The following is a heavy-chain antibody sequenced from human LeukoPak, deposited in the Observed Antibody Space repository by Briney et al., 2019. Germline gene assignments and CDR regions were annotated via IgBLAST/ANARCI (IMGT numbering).Heavy chain of an antibody. CDR2: IKPDGSER. J-gene: IGHJ3*02. V-gene: IGHV3-7*03. Sequence: GGSLRLSCAGSGFNFRDHWMSWLRQAPGKGPEWVAHIKPDGSERYYVDSVKGRFTISRDNAKNSLYLQMNSLRAEDTAVYYCAKNIVVVGDDAFEIWGQGTMVTVSS. D-gene: IGHD3-22*01. CDR3: AKNIVVVGDDAFEI. CDR1: GFNFRDHW.